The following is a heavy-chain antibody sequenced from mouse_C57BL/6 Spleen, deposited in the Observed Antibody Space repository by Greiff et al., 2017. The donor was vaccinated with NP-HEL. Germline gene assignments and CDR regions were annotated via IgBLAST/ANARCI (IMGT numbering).Heavy chain of an antibody. CDR2: ISDGGSYT. J-gene: IGHJ2*01. V-gene: IGHV5-4*03. CDR3: AKANWVFDY. CDR1: GFTFSSYA. D-gene: IGHD4-1*01. Sequence: DVKLVESGGGLVKPGGSLKLSCAASGFTFSSYAMSWVRQTPEKRLEWVATISDGGSYTYYPDNVKGRFTISRDNAKNNLYLQISHLKSDDTAMYYCAKANWVFDYWGQGTTLTVSS.